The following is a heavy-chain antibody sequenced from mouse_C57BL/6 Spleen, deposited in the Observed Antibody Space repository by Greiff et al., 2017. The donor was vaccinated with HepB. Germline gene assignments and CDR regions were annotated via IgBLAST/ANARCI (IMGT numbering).Heavy chain of an antibody. CDR1: GYSITSGYY. J-gene: IGHJ3*01. Sequence: DVKLQESGPGLVKPSQSLSLTCSVTGYSITSGYYWNWIRQLPGNKLEWMGYISYDGSNNYNPSLKNRISITRYTSKNQFFLKLNSVTTEDTATYYCAGHYYDYDVPFAYWGQGTLVTVSA. D-gene: IGHD2-4*01. V-gene: IGHV3-6*01. CDR2: ISYDGSN. CDR3: AGHYYDYDVPFAY.